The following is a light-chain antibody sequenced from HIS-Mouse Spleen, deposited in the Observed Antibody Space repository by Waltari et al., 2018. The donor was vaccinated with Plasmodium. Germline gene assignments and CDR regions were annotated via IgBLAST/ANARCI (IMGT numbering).Light chain of an antibody. CDR3: QQYDNLPYT. CDR2: DAS. J-gene: IGKJ2*01. V-gene: IGKV1-33*01. CDR1: KDIRNY. Sequence: DIQMTQSPSSLSASVGDSVTITCQASKDIRNYLNWYQQKPGKAPKLLIYDASNLETGVPSRFSGSGSGTDFTFTISSLQPEDIATYYCQQYDNLPYTFGQGTKLEIK.